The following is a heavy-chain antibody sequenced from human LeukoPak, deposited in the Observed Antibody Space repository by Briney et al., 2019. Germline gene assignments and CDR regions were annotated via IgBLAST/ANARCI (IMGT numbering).Heavy chain of an antibody. D-gene: IGHD6-13*01. J-gene: IGHJ5*02. CDR3: ARGGSSSWRWFDP. CDR2: INHSGST. CDR1: GGSISSSSYY. V-gene: IGHV4-39*07. Sequence: PSETLSLTCTVSGGSISSSSYYWGWIRQPPGKGLEWIGEINHSGSTNYNPSLKSRVTISVDTSKNQFSLKLSSVTAADTAVYYCARGGSSSWRWFDPWGQGTLVTVSS.